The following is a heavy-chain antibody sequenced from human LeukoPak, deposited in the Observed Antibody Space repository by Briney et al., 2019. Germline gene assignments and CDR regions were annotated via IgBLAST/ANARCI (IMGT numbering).Heavy chain of an antibody. CDR3: AKSPNYYDSSGYYPV. CDR1: GFTFSSYA. J-gene: IGHJ4*02. Sequence: PGGSLRLSCAASGFTFSSYAMSRVRQAPGKGLEWVSAISGSGGSTYYADSVKGRFTISRDNSKNTLYLQMNSLRAEDTAVYYCAKSPNYYDSSGYYPVWGQGTLVTVSS. D-gene: IGHD3-22*01. V-gene: IGHV3-23*01. CDR2: ISGSGGST.